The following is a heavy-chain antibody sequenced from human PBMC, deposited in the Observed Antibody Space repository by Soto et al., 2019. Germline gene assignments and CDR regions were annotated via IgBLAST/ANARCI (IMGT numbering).Heavy chain of an antibody. CDR1: GGSISSSSYY. CDR3: ARHISSSWYRYYYYGMDV. CDR2: IYYSGST. V-gene: IGHV4-39*01. D-gene: IGHD6-13*01. J-gene: IGHJ6*02. Sequence: PSETLSLTCTVSGGSISSSSYYWGWIRQPPGKGLEWIGSIYYSGSTYYNPSLKSRVTISVDTSKNQFSLKLGSVTAADTAVYYCARHISSSWYRYYYYGMDVWGQGARVTVSS.